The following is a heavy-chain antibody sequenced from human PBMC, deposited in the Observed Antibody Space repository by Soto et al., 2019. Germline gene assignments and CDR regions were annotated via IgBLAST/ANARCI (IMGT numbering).Heavy chain of an antibody. J-gene: IGHJ4*02. V-gene: IGHV3-21*01. CDR2: ISSSSSYI. D-gene: IGHD6-19*01. CDR1: GFTFSSYS. CDR3: AIPRTGPSGWYYFDY. Sequence: AGGSLRLSCAASGFTFSSYSMNWVRQAPGKGLEWVSSISSSSSYIYYADSVKGRFTISRDNAKNSLYLQMNSLRAEDTAVYYCAIPRTGPSGWYYFDYWGQGTLVTVSS.